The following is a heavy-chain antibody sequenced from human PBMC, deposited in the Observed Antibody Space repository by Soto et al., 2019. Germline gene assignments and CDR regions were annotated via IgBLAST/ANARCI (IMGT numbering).Heavy chain of an antibody. D-gene: IGHD3-9*01. CDR2: INPNSGGT. V-gene: IGHV1-2*04. Sequence: QVQLVQSGAEVKKPGASVKVSCKASGYTFTGYYMHWVRQAPGQGLEWMGWINPNSGGTNYAQKFQGWVTMTRDTSISTAYMELSRLRSDDTAVYYCARAGPYDILTGNWFDPWGQGTLVTVSS. J-gene: IGHJ5*02. CDR3: ARAGPYDILTGNWFDP. CDR1: GYTFTGYY.